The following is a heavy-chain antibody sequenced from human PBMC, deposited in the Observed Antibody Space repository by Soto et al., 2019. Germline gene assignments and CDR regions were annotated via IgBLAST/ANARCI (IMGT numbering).Heavy chain of an antibody. J-gene: IGHJ4*02. CDR3: AKTTSVTFFDY. V-gene: IGHV3-23*01. D-gene: IGHD4-17*01. CDR1: GFTFSNYA. CDR2: ISFSGSNT. Sequence: EVQLLESGGGLVQPGGSLRLSCAASGFTFSNYAMSWVRQAPGRGLEWVSDISFSGSNTYYADSVKGRFTISRDNSKNTLYLQMNSLRGEDTAVYYCAKTTSVTFFDYWGQGTLATVSS.